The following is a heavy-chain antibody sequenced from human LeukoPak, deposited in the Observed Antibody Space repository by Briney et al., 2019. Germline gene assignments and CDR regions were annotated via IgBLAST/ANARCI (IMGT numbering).Heavy chain of an antibody. CDR2: INPNSGGT. D-gene: IGHD2-2*01. Sequence: ASVKLSCKASGYTFTGYYMHWVRQAPGQGLEWMGWINPNSGGTNYAQKFQGRVTMTRDTSNSTAYMELSRLRSDDTAVYYCARDPPFPNNYCSSTSCSTHDYWGQGTLVTVSS. CDR3: ARDPPFPNNYCSSTSCSTHDY. CDR1: GYTFTGYY. V-gene: IGHV1-2*02. J-gene: IGHJ4*02.